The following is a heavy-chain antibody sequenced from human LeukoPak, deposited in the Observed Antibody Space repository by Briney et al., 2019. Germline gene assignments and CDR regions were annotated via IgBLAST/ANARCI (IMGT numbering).Heavy chain of an antibody. CDR3: ARELTSSSCFDP. V-gene: IGHV3-64*01. D-gene: IGHD2-2*01. CDR2: ISSNGGST. CDR1: GFTFSSYA. J-gene: IGHJ5*02. Sequence: PGGSLRLSCAASGFTFSSYAMHWVRQAPGKGLEYVSAISSNGGSTYYANSVKGRFTISRDNSKNTLYLQMNSLRAEDTAVYYCARELTSSSCFDPWGQGTLVTVSS.